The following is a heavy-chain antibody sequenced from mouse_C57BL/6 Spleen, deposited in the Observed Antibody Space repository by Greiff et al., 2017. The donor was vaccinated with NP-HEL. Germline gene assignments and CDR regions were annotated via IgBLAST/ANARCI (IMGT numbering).Heavy chain of an antibody. J-gene: IGHJ2*01. V-gene: IGHV1-80*01. CDR2: IYPGDGDT. CDR3: ARRSGYDYDWPYYFDY. Sequence: VQLQQSGAELVKPGASVKISCKASGYAFSSYWMNWVKQRPGKGLEWIGQIYPGDGDTNYNGKFKGKATLTADKSSSTAYMQLSSLTSEDSAVYFCARRSGYDYDWPYYFDYWGQGTTLTVSS. CDR1: GYAFSSYW. D-gene: IGHD2-4*01.